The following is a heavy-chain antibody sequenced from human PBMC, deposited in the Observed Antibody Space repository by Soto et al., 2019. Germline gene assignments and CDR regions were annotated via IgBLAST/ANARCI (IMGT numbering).Heavy chain of an antibody. CDR2: ISAYNGNT. Sequence: ASVKVSCKASGYTFTSYGISWVRQAPGQGLEGMGWISAYNGNTNYAQKLQGRVTMTTDTSTSTAYMELRSLRSDDTAVYYCARGVVTTGYYYYYMDVWGKGTTVTVSS. CDR3: ARGVVTTGYYYYYMDV. D-gene: IGHD2-21*02. J-gene: IGHJ6*03. V-gene: IGHV1-18*01. CDR1: GYTFTSYG.